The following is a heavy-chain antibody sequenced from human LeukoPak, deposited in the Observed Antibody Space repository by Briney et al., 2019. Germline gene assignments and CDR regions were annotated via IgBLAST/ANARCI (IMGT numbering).Heavy chain of an antibody. V-gene: IGHV3-23*01. Sequence: GGSLRLSCAASGFTFSSYAMSWVRQAPGKGLEWVSAISGSGGSTYYADSVKGRFTISRDNSKNTLYLQMNSLRAEDTAVYYCAKDLFGVCSSGCRSFGYWGQGTLVTVSS. J-gene: IGHJ4*02. D-gene: IGHD6-19*01. CDR3: AKDLFGVCSSGCRSFGY. CDR1: GFTFSSYA. CDR2: ISGSGGST.